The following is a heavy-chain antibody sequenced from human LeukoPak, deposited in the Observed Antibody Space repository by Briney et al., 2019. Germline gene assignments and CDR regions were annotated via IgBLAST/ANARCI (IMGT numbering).Heavy chain of an antibody. CDR2: ISGSGGST. J-gene: IGHJ4*02. CDR3: AKARTLVGASDY. Sequence: PGGSLRLSCAASGFTFSSYAMSWVRQAPGKGLEWVSAISGSGGSTYYADSVKGRFTISRGNSKNTLYLQMNSLRAEDTAVYYCAKARTLVGASDYWGQGTLVTVSS. V-gene: IGHV3-23*01. CDR1: GFTFSSYA. D-gene: IGHD1-26*01.